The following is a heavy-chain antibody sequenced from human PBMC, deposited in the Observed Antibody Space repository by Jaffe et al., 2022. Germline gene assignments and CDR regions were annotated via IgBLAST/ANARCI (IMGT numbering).Heavy chain of an antibody. V-gene: IGHV4-61*02. CDR3: ARERYFYGDYGPDYYYYYMDV. Sequence: QVQLQESGPGLVKPSQTLSLTCTVSGGSISSGSYYWSWIRQPAGKGLEWIGRIYTSGSTNYNPSLKSRVTISVDTSKNQFSLKLSSVTAADTAVYYCARERYFYGDYGPDYYYYYMDVWGKGTTVTVSS. CDR2: IYTSGST. J-gene: IGHJ6*03. CDR1: GGSISSGSYY. D-gene: IGHD4-17*01.